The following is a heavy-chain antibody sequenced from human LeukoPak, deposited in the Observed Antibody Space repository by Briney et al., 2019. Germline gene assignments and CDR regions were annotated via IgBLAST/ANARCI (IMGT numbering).Heavy chain of an antibody. D-gene: IGHD2-2*01. J-gene: IGHJ5*02. CDR3: ARHGCASCPNT. Sequence: SETLSLTCTVSGGSISSYYWSWIRQPPGKGLEWIGYIYSSGSTNYNPSLKSRVTILVDTSKNQFSLNLTSVTAADTAVYYCARHGCASCPNTWGQGTLVTVSS. CDR2: IYSSGST. CDR1: GGSISSYY. V-gene: IGHV4-59*08.